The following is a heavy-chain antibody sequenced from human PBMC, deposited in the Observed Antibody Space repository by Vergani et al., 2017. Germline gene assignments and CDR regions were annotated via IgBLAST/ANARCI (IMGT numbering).Heavy chain of an antibody. Sequence: VQLVESGGGLVKPGGSLRLSCAASGFTFSNAWMSWVRQPPGKGLEWIGSIYYSGSTYYNPSLKSRVTISVDTSKNQFSLKLSSVTAADTAVYYCARRGTRYSYGPWGQGTLVTVSS. CDR3: ARRGTRYSYGP. CDR1: GFTFSNAW. J-gene: IGHJ5*02. D-gene: IGHD5-18*01. V-gene: IGHV4-39*01. CDR2: IYYSGST.